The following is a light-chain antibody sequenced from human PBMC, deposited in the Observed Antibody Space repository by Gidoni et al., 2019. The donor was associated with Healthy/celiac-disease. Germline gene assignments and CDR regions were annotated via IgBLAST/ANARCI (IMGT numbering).Light chain of an antibody. CDR3: MQALQTPRT. CDR2: LGS. CDR1: QSLMHSNGYNY. Sequence: DIVMTQYPLSLPVTPGEPASTSCRSSQSLMHSNGYNYLDWYLQKPGQSPQLLIYLGSNRASGVPDRFSVSGSGTDFTLNISRVEAEDVGIYYCMQALQTPRTFGQGTKVEIK. J-gene: IGKJ1*01. V-gene: IGKV2-28*01.